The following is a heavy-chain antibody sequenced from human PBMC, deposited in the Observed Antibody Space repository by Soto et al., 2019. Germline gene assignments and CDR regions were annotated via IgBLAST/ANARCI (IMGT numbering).Heavy chain of an antibody. CDR3: ARDRGTGSFYPT. CDR2: MYDTGST. CDR1: GASMSSGVYS. J-gene: IGHJ5*02. V-gene: IGHV4-30-2*01. D-gene: IGHD3-10*01. Sequence: QLQLQESGSGLVKPSQTLSLTCAVSGASMSSGVYSWSWIRQPPGKGLEWIGYMYDTGSTYYNPSLKPRVTIPADMSKNHLSLNLTSVTAADTAVYYCARDRGTGSFYPTWGQGILVTVSS.